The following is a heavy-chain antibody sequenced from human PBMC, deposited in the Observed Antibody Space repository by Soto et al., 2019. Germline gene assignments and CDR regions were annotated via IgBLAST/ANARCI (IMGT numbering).Heavy chain of an antibody. CDR1: GYTFIDYG. CDR2: ISTYNGHT. CDR3: AATTTRDGYSLPC. D-gene: IGHD4-4*01. V-gene: IGHV1-18*01. J-gene: IGHJ4*02. Sequence: QVQLVQSGAEVKKPGASVKVSCKASGYTFIDYGISWVRQAPGQGLEWLGWISTYNGHTKNAQKVQGRVTMTTDTXTTTAYVELRSLRSDDTAVYYCAATTTRDGYSLPCWGQGTLVTVSS.